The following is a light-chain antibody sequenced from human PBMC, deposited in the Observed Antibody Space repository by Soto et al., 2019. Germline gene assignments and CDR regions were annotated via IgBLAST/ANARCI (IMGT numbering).Light chain of an antibody. Sequence: EIVMTQSPATLSVSPGERATLSCRASQSISSNLAWYQQKPGQAPRLLIYDASIRATGIPDRFSGSGSGTDFTLTISRLEPEDFAVYYCQQYGSSNTFGQGTKVDIK. V-gene: IGKV3-20*01. CDR3: QQYGSSNT. CDR2: DAS. CDR1: QSISSN. J-gene: IGKJ2*01.